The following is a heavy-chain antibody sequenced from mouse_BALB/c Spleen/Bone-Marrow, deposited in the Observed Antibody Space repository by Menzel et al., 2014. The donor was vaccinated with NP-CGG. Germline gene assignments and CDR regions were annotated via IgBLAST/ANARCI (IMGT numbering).Heavy chain of an antibody. Sequence: DVKQVESGGGLVKSGGSLKLSCAASGFSFNSYGMSWVRQTPEKRLEWVATISGGGSYTFYPDSVKGRFTISRDNAKNNLYLQLNSLRSENTALYNYARHAYYDQTEVSFVYWGQGTLVTVSA. CDR2: ISGGGSYT. D-gene: IGHD2-4*01. J-gene: IGHJ3*01. CDR1: GFSFNSYG. CDR3: ARHAYYDQTEVSFVY. V-gene: IGHV5-9-2*01.